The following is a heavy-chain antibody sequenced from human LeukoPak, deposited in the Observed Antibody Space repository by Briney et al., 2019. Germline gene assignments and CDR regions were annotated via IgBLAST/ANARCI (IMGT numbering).Heavy chain of an antibody. CDR3: AELGITMIGGV. V-gene: IGHV3-23*05. CDR1: GFTFSSYG. J-gene: IGHJ6*04. D-gene: IGHD3-10*02. CDR2: IYSGGNT. Sequence: PGGTLGLSCAASGFTFSSYGMSWVRQAPGKGLEWVSFIYSGGNTHYSDSVKGRFTISRDNSKNTLYLQMNSLRADDTAVYYCAELGITMIGGVWGKGTTVTISS.